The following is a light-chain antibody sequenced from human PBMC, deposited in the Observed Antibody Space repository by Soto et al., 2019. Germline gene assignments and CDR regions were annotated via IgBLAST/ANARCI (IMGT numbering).Light chain of an antibody. J-gene: IGKJ4*01. Sequence: DVQLTQSPSTLPASVGDRVAITCQATQNIFNYLNWFQQRPGKAPQLLISDDYHLEPGVPSRFSGQRSGTHFTLIINDLQPEDFATYFCQQYEDLPLTFGGGTRVEV. CDR2: DDY. CDR3: QQYEDLPLT. V-gene: IGKV1-33*01. CDR1: QNIFNY.